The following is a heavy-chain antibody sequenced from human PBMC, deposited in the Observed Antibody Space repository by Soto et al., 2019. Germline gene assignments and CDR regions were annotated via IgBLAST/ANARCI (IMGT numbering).Heavy chain of an antibody. V-gene: IGHV3-23*01. CDR1: GLTFNSYA. Sequence: EVQLLESGGGLVQPGGSLRLSCAASGLTFNSYAMTWVRQAPGRGLEWVSGVDGSVFTSYHADSVKGRFTISRDNSKNTLYLQMNSLRAEDTAVYYCAKALGLYCGGDCFDAFDVWGQGAMVSVSS. CDR2: VDGSVFTS. D-gene: IGHD2-21*02. J-gene: IGHJ3*01. CDR3: AKALGLYCGGDCFDAFDV.